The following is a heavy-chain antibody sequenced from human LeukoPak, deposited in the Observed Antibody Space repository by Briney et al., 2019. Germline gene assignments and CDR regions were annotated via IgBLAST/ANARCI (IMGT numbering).Heavy chain of an antibody. CDR3: ARDSARSDY. CDR2: VSGSSAYT. CDR1: GFTLTNYD. D-gene: IGHD6-6*01. J-gene: IGHJ4*02. V-gene: IGHV3-21*01. Sequence: PGGSLRLSCAAYGFTLTNYDMSWVRQAPGKGLEWVSTVSGSSAYTYYADSAKGRFTISRDNAENSVYLQMNSLRAEDTAVYYCARDSARSDYWGQGTLVTVSS.